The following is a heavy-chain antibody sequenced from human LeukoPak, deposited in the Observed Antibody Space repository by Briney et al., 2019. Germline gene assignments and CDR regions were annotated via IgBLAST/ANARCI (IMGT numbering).Heavy chain of an antibody. V-gene: IGHV3-48*03. J-gene: IGHJ5*02. CDR1: GFAFSTYE. Sequence: GGSLRLSCAASGFAFSTYEMSWVRQAPGKGREWIADITISGQTKNYADSVKGRFTISRDNAMSSLYLQMNSLRVEDTGVFYCARGDPHADLWGQGTLVTVSS. CDR3: ARGDPHADL. CDR2: ITISGQTK.